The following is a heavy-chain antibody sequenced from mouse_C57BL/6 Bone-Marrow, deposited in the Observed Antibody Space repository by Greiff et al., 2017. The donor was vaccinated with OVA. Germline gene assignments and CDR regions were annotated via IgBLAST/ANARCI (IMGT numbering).Heavy chain of an antibody. V-gene: IGHV1-69*01. CDR2: IDPSDSYT. CDR1: GYTFTSYW. Sequence: VQLQQPGAELVMPGASVKLSCKASGYTFTSYWMHWVKQRPGQGLEWIGEIDPSDSYTNYNQKFKGKSTLTVDKSSSTAYMKLSSLTSEDSAVYFCARDPYFYGSSALYWYFDVWGTGTTVTVSS. CDR3: ARDPYFYGSSALYWYFDV. J-gene: IGHJ1*03. D-gene: IGHD1-1*01.